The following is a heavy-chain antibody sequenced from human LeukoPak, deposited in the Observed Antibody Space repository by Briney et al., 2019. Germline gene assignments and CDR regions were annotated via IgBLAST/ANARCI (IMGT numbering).Heavy chain of an antibody. V-gene: IGHV3-30*18. D-gene: IGHD4-17*01. CDR3: AKSHPPTVTTEEGEYLQH. Sequence: PGGSLRLSCAASGFTFSSFGMHWVRQALGQGLEWVAVISFDGSNQYYADSVKGRFTIYRDNFKNTVYLQMNSLRAEETAVYYCAKSHPPTVTTEEGEYLQHWGQGTLVTVSS. CDR2: ISFDGSNQ. CDR1: GFTFSSFG. J-gene: IGHJ1*01.